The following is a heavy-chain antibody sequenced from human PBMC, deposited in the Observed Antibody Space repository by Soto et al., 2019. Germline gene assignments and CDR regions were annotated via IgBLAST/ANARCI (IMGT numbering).Heavy chain of an antibody. CDR2: INHSGST. D-gene: IGHD3-10*01. V-gene: IGHV4-34*01. CDR1: GVSFSGYY. CDR3: ARIKRITMVRANWFDP. Sequence: PSATLSLTCAVYGVSFSGYYWRWIGEPPGKGLEWIGEINHSGSTNYNPSLKSRVTISVDTSKNQFSLKLSSVTAADTAVYYCARIKRITMVRANWFDPWGQGTLFTVS. J-gene: IGHJ5*02.